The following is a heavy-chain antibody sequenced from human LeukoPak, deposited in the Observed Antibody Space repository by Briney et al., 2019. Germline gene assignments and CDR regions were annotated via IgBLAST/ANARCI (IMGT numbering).Heavy chain of an antibody. V-gene: IGHV4-34*01. CDR1: GGSFSGYY. CDR3: ARTVWSGYSDY. CDR2: INHSGST. J-gene: IGHJ4*02. Sequence: SETLSLTCAVYGGSFSGYYWSWIRQPPGKGLEWIGEINHSGSTNYNPSLKSRVTISVDTSKNQFSLKLSSVTAADTAVYYCARTVWSGYSDYWGQGTLVTVSS. D-gene: IGHD3-3*01.